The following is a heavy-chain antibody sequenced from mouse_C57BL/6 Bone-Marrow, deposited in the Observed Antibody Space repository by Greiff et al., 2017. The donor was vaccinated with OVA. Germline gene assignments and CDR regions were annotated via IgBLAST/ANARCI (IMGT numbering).Heavy chain of an antibody. CDR2: IWSDGST. CDR1: GFSLTSYG. D-gene: IGHD2-4*01. Sequence: VKLMESGPGLVAPSQSLSITCTVSGFSLTSYGVHWVRQPPGKGLEWLVVIWSDGSTHYNSALKSRLSISKDNSKSQVFVKMNSLQTDDTAMYYCARHDYAFYWYFDVWGTGTTVTVSS. V-gene: IGHV2-6-1*01. J-gene: IGHJ1*03. CDR3: ARHDYAFYWYFDV.